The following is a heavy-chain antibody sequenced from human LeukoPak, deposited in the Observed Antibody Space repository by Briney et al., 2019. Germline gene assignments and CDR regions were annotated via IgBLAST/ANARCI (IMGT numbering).Heavy chain of an antibody. CDR3: AREGKDLRLGYYNSAVDV. V-gene: IGHV3-21*01. Sequence: GGSLRLSCAASGFPFSGYSLHWVRQAPGKGLEWVSSISSSASYIAYADSVKGRFTISRDNAKDSLYLQVNNLRAEDSAVYYCAREGKDLRLGYYNSAVDVWGQGTTVSVSS. D-gene: IGHD2-15*01. CDR2: ISSSASYI. J-gene: IGHJ6*02. CDR1: GFPFSGYS.